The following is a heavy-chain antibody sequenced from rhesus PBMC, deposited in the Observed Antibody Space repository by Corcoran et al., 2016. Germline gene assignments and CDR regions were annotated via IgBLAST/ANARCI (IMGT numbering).Heavy chain of an antibody. J-gene: IGHJ4*01. Sequence: EVQLVESGGGLAKPGGSLRLPCAASGFTFSSYWMNWVRQPPGKGLEWISAINSGGGSTYYADSVKGRFTISRDNSKNTLSLQMNSLRAEDTAVYYCAKEATRAFDYWGQGVLVTVSS. CDR3: AKEATRAFDY. D-gene: IGHD2-39*01. CDR1: GFTFSSYW. CDR2: INSGGGST. V-gene: IGHV3S42*01.